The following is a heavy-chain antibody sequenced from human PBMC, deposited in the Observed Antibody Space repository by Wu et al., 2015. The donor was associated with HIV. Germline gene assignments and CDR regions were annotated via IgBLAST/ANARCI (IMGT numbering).Heavy chain of an antibody. D-gene: IGHD4-17*01. CDR1: GYTFTSYD. V-gene: IGHV1-8*01. Sequence: QVQLVQSGAEVTKPGASVKVSCKASGYTFTSYDINWVRQATGQGLEWMGWMNPNSGNTVYAQKFQGRVTMTRNTSITTAYMDLSSLRSEDTAVYYCATTLGLYGDYGGDHDAFDIWGQGTLVTVSS. CDR3: ATTLGLYGDYGGDHDAFDI. CDR2: MNPNSGNT. J-gene: IGHJ3*02.